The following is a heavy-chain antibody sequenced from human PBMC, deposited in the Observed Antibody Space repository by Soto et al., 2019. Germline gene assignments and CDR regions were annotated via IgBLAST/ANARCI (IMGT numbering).Heavy chain of an antibody. CDR2: INHSGST. CDR1: GGSFSGYY. D-gene: IGHD2-2*02. Sequence: SETLSLTCAVYGGSFSGYYWSWIRQPPGKGLEWIGEINHSGSTNYNPSLKSRVTISVDTSKNQFSLKLSSVTAADTAVYYCARAGYSRYQLLYRWFDPWGQGTLVTVS. J-gene: IGHJ5*02. CDR3: ARAGYSRYQLLYRWFDP. V-gene: IGHV4-34*01.